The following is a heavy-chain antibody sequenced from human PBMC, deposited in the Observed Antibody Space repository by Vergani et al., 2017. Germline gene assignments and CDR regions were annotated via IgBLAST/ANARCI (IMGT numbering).Heavy chain of an antibody. CDR3: ARDAQDYARGAFDI. D-gene: IGHD4-17*01. CDR2: IYSGGST. CDR1: GFTVSSNY. J-gene: IGHJ3*02. Sequence: EVQLVESGGGLIQPGGSLRLSCAASGFTVSSNYMSWVRQAPGKGLEWVSVIYSGGSTYYADSVKGRFTISRDNSKNTLYLQMNSLRAEDTAVYYCARDAQDYARGAFDIWGQGTMVTVSS. V-gene: IGHV3-53*01.